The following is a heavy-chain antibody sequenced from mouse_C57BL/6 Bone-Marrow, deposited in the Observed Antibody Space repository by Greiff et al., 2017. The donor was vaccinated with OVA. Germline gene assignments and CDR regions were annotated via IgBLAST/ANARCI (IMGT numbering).Heavy chain of an antibody. Sequence: VQLQQSGPGLVQPSQSLSITCTVSGFSLTSYGVHWVRQFPGKGLEWLGVIWRGGSTDYNAAFMSRLSITKDNSKSQVFFKMNSPQADDTAIYYCAKKAYSNSYAMDYWGQGTSVTVSS. CDR1: GFSLTSYG. J-gene: IGHJ4*01. CDR2: IWRGGST. D-gene: IGHD2-5*01. CDR3: AKKAYSNSYAMDY. V-gene: IGHV2-5*01.